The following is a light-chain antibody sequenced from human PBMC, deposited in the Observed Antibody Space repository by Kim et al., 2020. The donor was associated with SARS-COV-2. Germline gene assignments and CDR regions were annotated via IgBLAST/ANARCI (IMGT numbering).Light chain of an antibody. CDR3: QQYGRSVT. Sequence: LAPGERAPLSCRASQSVNSNYLAWYQQKPGQPPRLLIYAASGRATGIPDRFSVSGSGTDFTLTISRLEPEDFAVYYCQQYGRSVTFGGGTKVEIK. J-gene: IGKJ4*01. CDR2: AAS. CDR1: QSVNSNY. V-gene: IGKV3-20*01.